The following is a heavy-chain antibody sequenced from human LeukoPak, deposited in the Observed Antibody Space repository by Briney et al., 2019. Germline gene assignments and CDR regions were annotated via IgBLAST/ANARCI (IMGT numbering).Heavy chain of an antibody. J-gene: IGHJ4*02. CDR1: GFTFSGSA. CDR2: INHSGST. Sequence: GSLKLSCAASGFTFSGSAMHWVRQASGKGLEWIGEINHSGSTNYNPSLKSRVTISVDTSKNQFSLKLSSVTAADTAVYYCARAPGYWGQGTLVTVSS. V-gene: IGHV4-34*01. CDR3: ARAPGY.